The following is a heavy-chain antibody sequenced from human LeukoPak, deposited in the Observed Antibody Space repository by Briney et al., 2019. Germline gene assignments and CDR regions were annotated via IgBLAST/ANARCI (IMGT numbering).Heavy chain of an antibody. D-gene: IGHD1-26*01. CDR2: ISGSGGRT. CDR3: ASRRGVGATTDYYYYYMDV. CDR1: GFTFTSYA. J-gene: IGHJ6*03. V-gene: IGHV3-23*01. Sequence: GGSLRLSCAPSGFTFTSYAMSWVRQAPGKGLECVSVISGSGGRTYYADSVKGRFTISRDNSKNTLYLQMNSLRAEDTAVYYCASRRGVGATTDYYYYYMDVWGKGTTVTVSS.